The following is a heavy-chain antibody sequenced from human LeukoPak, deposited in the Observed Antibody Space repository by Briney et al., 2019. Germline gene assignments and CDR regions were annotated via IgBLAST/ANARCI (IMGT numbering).Heavy chain of an antibody. CDR1: GFTVSSNY. D-gene: IGHD6-13*01. Sequence: GGSLRLSCAASGFTVSSNYMNWVRQAPGKGLEWVSYISSSSSTIYYADSVKGRFTISRDNAKNSLYLQMNSLRAEDTAVYYCARDARGSWYVAGAFDIWGQGTMVTVSS. V-gene: IGHV3-48*01. CDR3: ARDARGSWYVAGAFDI. CDR2: ISSSSSTI. J-gene: IGHJ3*02.